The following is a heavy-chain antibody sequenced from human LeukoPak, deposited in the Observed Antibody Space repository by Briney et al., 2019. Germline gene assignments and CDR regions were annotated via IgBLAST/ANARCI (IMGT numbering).Heavy chain of an antibody. CDR1: GYTFTSYD. D-gene: IGHD4-23*01. CDR2: MNPNSGNT. J-gene: IGHJ4*02. V-gene: IGHV1-8*01. CDR3: ARDRAEYGGNSLGY. Sequence: ASVKVSCKASGYTFTSYDINWVRQATGQGLEWMGWMNPNSGNTGYAQKFQGRVTMTRNTSISTAYMELSSLRSEDTAVYYCARDRAEYGGNSLGYWGQGTLVTVSS.